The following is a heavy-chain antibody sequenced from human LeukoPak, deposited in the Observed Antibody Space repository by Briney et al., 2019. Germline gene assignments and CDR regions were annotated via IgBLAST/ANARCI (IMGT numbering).Heavy chain of an antibody. CDR1: DGSITSLNRY. CDR2: VGYDGGP. Sequence: SSETLSLTCTVSDGSITSLNRYWGWIRQPPGKGLEWLGSVGYDGGPYHNPSLKSRVTISVDTSKNQFSLKLSSVTAADTAVYYCARHHYDSSGYYYYYYYMDVWGKGTTVTVSS. V-gene: IGHV4-39*01. D-gene: IGHD3-22*01. CDR3: ARHHYDSSGYYYYYYYMDV. J-gene: IGHJ6*03.